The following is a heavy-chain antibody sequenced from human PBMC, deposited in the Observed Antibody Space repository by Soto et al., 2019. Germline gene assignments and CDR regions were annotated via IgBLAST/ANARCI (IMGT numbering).Heavy chain of an antibody. Sequence: GGSLRLYCAASGFTFSSYSMNWVRQAPGKGLEWVSSISSSSSYIYYADSVKGRFTISRDNAKNSLYLQMNSLRAEDTAVYYCARGLLYDSSGYGVFGHTPTSWFDPWGQGTLVTVSS. D-gene: IGHD3-22*01. CDR1: GFTFSSYS. CDR2: ISSSSSYI. V-gene: IGHV3-21*01. J-gene: IGHJ5*02. CDR3: ARGLLYDSSGYGVFGHTPTSWFDP.